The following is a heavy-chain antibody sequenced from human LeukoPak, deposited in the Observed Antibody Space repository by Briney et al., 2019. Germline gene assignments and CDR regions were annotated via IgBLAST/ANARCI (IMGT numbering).Heavy chain of an antibody. Sequence: ASVKVSCKVSGYTLTELSLPWVRQAPGKGLEWRGGFDPEDGETIYAQKFQGRVTMTEDTSTDTAYMELSSLRSEDTAVYYCATPPSGSYYVDAFDIWGKGTMVTASS. V-gene: IGHV1-24*01. D-gene: IGHD1-26*01. CDR2: FDPEDGET. J-gene: IGHJ3*02. CDR3: ATPPSGSYYVDAFDI. CDR1: GYTLTELS.